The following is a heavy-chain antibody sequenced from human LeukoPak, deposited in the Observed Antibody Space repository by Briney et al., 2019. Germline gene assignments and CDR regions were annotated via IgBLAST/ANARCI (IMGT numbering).Heavy chain of an antibody. D-gene: IGHD6-19*01. CDR1: GVTFSSYA. CDR2: LHGNGDET. J-gene: IGHJ4*02. V-gene: IGHV3-23*01. Sequence: GGSLRLSCAASGVTFSSYAMNWVRQAPGKGLEWVSSLHGNGDETHYADSVKGRFTISRDNSKATLYLQMNSLRADDTALYYCAAKRMAGTGYYFESWGQGTLVTVSS. CDR3: AAKRMAGTGYYFES.